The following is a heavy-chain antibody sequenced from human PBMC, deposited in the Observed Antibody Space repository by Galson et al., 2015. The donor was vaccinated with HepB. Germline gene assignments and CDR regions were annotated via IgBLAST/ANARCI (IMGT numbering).Heavy chain of an antibody. CDR1: GFTVSGHY. CDR3: ARDMSSYNWKDWVWDLVAFDI. V-gene: IGHV3-66*02. CDR2: LESGGST. Sequence: SLRLSCAASGFTVSGHYMSWVRQAPGKGLEWVSVLESGGSTYYADSVKGRFTISRDNSKNTVFLQMNSLRAEDTAIYYSARDMSSYNWKDWVWDLVAFDIWGQGTAVTVSS. D-gene: IGHD1-20*01. J-gene: IGHJ3*02.